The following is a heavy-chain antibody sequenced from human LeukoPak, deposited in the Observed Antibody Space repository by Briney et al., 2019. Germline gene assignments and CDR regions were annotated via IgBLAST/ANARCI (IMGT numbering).Heavy chain of an antibody. Sequence: SETLSLTCTVSSGSISSSSYYWGWIRQPPGKGLEWIGSIYYSGSTYYNPSLKSRVTISVDTSKNQFSLKLSSVTAADTAVYYCARLFPAFPVDYWGQGTLVTVSS. D-gene: IGHD2/OR15-2a*01. V-gene: IGHV4-39*01. CDR3: ARLFPAFPVDY. CDR1: SGSISSSSYY. CDR2: IYYSGST. J-gene: IGHJ4*02.